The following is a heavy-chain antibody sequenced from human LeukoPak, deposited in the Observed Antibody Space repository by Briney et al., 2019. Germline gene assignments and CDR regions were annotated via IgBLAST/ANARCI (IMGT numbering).Heavy chain of an antibody. CDR2: ITYSGDT. CDR1: RGSLSDYF. V-gene: IGHV4-59*12. CDR3: ARDRRQLELRGDFDY. D-gene: IGHD1-26*01. Sequence: SETLSLTCAVSRGSLSDYFWTWIRQSPGKGLEWIGHITYSGDTNYNPSLKSRVTISVDTSKNQFSLKLSSVTAADTAVYYCARDRRQLELRGDFDYWGQGTLVTVSS. J-gene: IGHJ4*02.